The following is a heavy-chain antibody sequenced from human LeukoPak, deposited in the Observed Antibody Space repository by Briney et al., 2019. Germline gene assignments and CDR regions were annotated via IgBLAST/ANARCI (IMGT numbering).Heavy chain of an antibody. J-gene: IGHJ4*02. V-gene: IGHV1-18*01. CDR2: ISAYNGNT. CDR1: GYTFTSYG. Sequence: ASVKVSCKASGYTFTSYGISWVRQAPGQGLEWMGWISAYNGNTNYAQKLQGRVTMTTDTSTSTAYMELRSLRSDDTAVYYCARVAQTYYYDSSGSFDYWGQGTLVTVSS. D-gene: IGHD3-22*01. CDR3: ARVAQTYYYDSSGSFDY.